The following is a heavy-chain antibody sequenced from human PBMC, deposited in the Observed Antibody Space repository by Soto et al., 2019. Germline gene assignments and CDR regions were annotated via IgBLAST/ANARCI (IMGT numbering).Heavy chain of an antibody. CDR2: IYYTGST. J-gene: IGHJ4*02. CDR1: GVSISSSNYH. Sequence: PSETLSLTCTVSGVSISSSNYHWGWIRQPPGKGLEWIGSIYYTGSTHYNPSLKSRVTVSADTSKNQFSLRLSSVIAADTAVYYCARHEFRSQSSGTYLDYWGQGTLVTVSS. CDR3: ARHEFRSQSSGTYLDY. D-gene: IGHD3-10*01. V-gene: IGHV4-39*01.